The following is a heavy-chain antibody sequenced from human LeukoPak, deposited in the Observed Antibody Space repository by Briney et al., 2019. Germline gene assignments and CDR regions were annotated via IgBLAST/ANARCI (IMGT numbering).Heavy chain of an antibody. J-gene: IGHJ4*02. CDR3: AKSPVGMIVAEYYFDY. Sequence: AGGSLRLSCAASGFTFSNYVMSWVRQAPGKGLEWVSGISGGAGSTHYTDSVKGRFTISRDNSKNTLYLQINSLGAEDTAVYYCAKSPVGMIVAEYYFDYWGQGTLVTVSS. CDR1: GFTFSNYV. CDR2: ISGGAGST. V-gene: IGHV3-23*01. D-gene: IGHD2-21*01.